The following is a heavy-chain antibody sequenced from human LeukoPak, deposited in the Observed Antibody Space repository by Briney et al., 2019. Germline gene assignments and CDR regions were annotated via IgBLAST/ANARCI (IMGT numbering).Heavy chain of an antibody. D-gene: IGHD4-17*01. CDR1: GFTFSSYG. J-gene: IGHJ4*02. CDR2: ISYDGSNK. V-gene: IGHV3-30*18. CDR3: AKDPSVTTPSWYFDY. Sequence: GGSLRLSCAASGFTFSSYGMHWVRQAPGKGLEWVAVISYDGSNKYYADSVKGRFTISRDNSKNTLYLQMNSLRAEDTAVYYCAKDPSVTTPSWYFDYWGQGTLVTVSS.